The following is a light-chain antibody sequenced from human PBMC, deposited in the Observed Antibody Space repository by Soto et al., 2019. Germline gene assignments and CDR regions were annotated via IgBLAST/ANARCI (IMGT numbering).Light chain of an antibody. J-gene: IGKJ4*01. CDR2: AAS. Sequence: SHLTHSPSFLSASVGDRVTITCRASQGISSYLAWYQQKPGKAPNLLVYAASTLQSGVPSRFSGSGSGTEFTLTISSLQPEDFATYFCQQLNSYPLTFGGGTKVDIK. V-gene: IGKV1-9*01. CDR1: QGISSY. CDR3: QQLNSYPLT.